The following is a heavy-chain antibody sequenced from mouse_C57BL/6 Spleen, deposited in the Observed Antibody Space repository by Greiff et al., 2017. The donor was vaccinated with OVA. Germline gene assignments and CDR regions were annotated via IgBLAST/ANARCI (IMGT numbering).Heavy chain of an antibody. CDR2: IYPRSGNT. D-gene: IGHD2-2*01. CDR1: GYTFTSYG. V-gene: IGHV1-81*01. Sequence: VQLVESGAELARPGASVKLSCKASGYTFTSYGISWVKQRTGQGLEWIGEIYPRSGNTYYNEKFKGKATLTADKSSSTAYMELRSLTSEDSAVYFCAREEGYDAFAYWGQGTLVTVSA. CDR3: AREEGYDAFAY. J-gene: IGHJ3*01.